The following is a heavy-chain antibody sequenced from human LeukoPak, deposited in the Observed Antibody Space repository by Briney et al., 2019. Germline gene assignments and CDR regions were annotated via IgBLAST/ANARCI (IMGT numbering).Heavy chain of an antibody. CDR2: MNGDGSDP. V-gene: IGHV3-74*01. J-gene: IGHJ6*03. CDR3: ARDGTFTGSNNYYYIDV. CDR1: GFSFSTSW. Sequence: GSLRLSCAASGFSFSTSWMYWLRQAPGKGLEWVSRMNGDGSDPSYADSVKGRFTISRDNAKNTLCLQMESLSAGDTAVYFCARDGTFTGSNNYYYIDVWGKGTTVTISS. D-gene: IGHD1-14*01.